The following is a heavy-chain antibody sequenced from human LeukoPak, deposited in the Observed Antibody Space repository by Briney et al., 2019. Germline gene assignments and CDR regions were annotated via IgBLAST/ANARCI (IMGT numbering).Heavy chain of an antibody. CDR2: IYYSGST. V-gene: IGHV4-59*01. Sequence: TSETLSLTCTVSGGSISSYYWSWIRQPPGEGLEWIGYIYYSGSTNYNPSLKRRVTISVDTSKNLFSLKLRSVTAADTAVYYCARVTGYMIEDYFDYWGQGTLVTVSS. CDR3: ARVTGYMIEDYFDY. CDR1: GGSISSYY. D-gene: IGHD3-22*01. J-gene: IGHJ4*02.